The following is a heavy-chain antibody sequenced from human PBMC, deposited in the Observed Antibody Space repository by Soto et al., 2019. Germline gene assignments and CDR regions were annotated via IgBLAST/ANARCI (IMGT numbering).Heavy chain of an antibody. D-gene: IGHD1-26*01. J-gene: IGHJ1*01. CDR1: GFTFSTYA. CDR2: VSGGGDHT. V-gene: IGHV3-23*01. Sequence: EVQLLQSGGGLVQPGGSLRLSCAASGFTFSTYAMAWVRQAPGKGLEWVSTVSGGGDHTYYAASVKGRSTISRDASKNTLYLPMDSLRVEDTAVYYCAKSGFADLEYWGQGALVTVSS. CDR3: AKSGFADLEY.